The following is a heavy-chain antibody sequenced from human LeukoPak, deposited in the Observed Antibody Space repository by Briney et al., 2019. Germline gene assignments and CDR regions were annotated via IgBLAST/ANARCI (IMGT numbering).Heavy chain of an antibody. CDR2: ISYDGSNK. V-gene: IGHV3-30-3*01. CDR1: GFTFSSYA. CDR3: ARGGYYYDSSGYSARGDY. D-gene: IGHD3-22*01. J-gene: IGHJ4*02. Sequence: GRSLRLSCAASGFTFSSYAMHWVRQAPGKGLEWVAVISYDGSNKYYADSVKGRFTISRDNSKNTLYLQMNSLRAEDTAVYYCARGGYYYDSSGYSARGDYWGQGTLVTVSS.